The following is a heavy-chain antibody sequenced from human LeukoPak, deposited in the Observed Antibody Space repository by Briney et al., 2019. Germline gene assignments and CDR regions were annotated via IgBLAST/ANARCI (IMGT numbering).Heavy chain of an antibody. CDR1: GGTFSSYA. J-gene: IGHJ2*01. CDR2: IIPILGIA. CDR3: ARGLSILWWHWYFDL. D-gene: IGHD2-21*01. Sequence: SVKVSCKASGGTFSSYAISWVRQAPGQRLEWMGRIIPILGIANYAQKFQGRVTITADKSTSTAYMELSSLRSEDTAVYYCARGLSILWWHWYFDLWGRGTLVTVSS. V-gene: IGHV1-69*04.